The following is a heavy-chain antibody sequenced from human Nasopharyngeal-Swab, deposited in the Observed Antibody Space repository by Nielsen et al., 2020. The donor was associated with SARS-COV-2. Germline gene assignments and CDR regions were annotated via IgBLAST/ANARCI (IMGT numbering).Heavy chain of an antibody. V-gene: IGHV3-30-3*01. CDR3: ARDLYYFWSGYKYYFDY. J-gene: IGHJ4*02. CDR1: GFTFSSYA. Sequence: GGSLRLSCATSGFTFSSYAMHWVRQAPGKGLEWVAVISYDGSNKYYADSVKGRFTISRDNSKNTLYLQMNSLRAEDTAVYYCARDLYYFWSGYKYYFDYWGQGTLVTVSS. CDR2: ISYDGSNK. D-gene: IGHD3-3*01.